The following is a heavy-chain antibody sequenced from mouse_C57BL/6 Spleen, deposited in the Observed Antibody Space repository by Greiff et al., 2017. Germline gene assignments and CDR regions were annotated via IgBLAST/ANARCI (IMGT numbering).Heavy chain of an antibody. V-gene: IGHV7-3*01. Sequence: DVKLVESGGGLVQPGGSLSLSCAASGFTFTDYYMSWVRQPPGKALEWLGFIRNKANGYTTEYSASVKGRFTISRDNSQSILYLQMNALRAEDSATYYCARSSYSNYGDYWGQGTTLTVSS. CDR3: ARSSYSNYGDY. CDR2: IRNKANGYTT. J-gene: IGHJ2*01. D-gene: IGHD2-5*01. CDR1: GFTFTDYY.